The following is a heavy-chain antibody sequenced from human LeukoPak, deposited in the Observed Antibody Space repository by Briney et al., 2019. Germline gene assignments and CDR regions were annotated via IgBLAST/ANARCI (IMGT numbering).Heavy chain of an antibody. D-gene: IGHD4-17*01. V-gene: IGHV4-34*01. CDR1: GGSFSGYY. CDR2: INHSGST. Sequence: SETLSLTCAVYGGSFSGYYWSWIRQPPGKGLVWIGEINHSGSTNYNPSLKSRVTISVDTSKNQFSLKLSSVTAADTAVYYCARDRHGDYDYYYYYGMDVWGQGTTVTVSS. CDR3: ARDRHGDYDYYYYYGMDV. J-gene: IGHJ6*02.